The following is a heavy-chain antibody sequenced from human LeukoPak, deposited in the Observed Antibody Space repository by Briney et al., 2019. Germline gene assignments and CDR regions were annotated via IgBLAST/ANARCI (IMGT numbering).Heavy chain of an antibody. CDR2: IYYSGST. V-gene: IGHV4-31*03. J-gene: IGHJ5*02. Sequence: SQTLSLTCTVSGGSISSGGYYWSWIRQHPGKGLEWIGCIYYSGSTYYNPSLKSRVTISVDTSKNQFSLKLSSVTAADTAVYYCARDGWVAAAGTGWFDPWGQGTLVTVSS. CDR1: GGSISSGGYY. D-gene: IGHD6-13*01. CDR3: ARDGWVAAAGTGWFDP.